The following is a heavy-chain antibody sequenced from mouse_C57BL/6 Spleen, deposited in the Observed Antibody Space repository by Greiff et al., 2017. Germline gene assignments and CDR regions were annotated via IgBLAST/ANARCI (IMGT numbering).Heavy chain of an antibody. CDR3: ARYGVRLPHYYAMDY. Sequence: EVQLQESGGGLVKPGGSLKLSCAASGFTFSSYAMSWVRQTPEKRLEWVATISDGGSYTYYPDNVQGRFTISRDNAKNNLYLQMSHLKSEDTAMYYCARYGVRLPHYYAMDYWGQGTSVTVSS. CDR1: GFTFSSYA. J-gene: IGHJ4*01. CDR2: ISDGGSYT. D-gene: IGHD3-2*02. V-gene: IGHV5-4*01.